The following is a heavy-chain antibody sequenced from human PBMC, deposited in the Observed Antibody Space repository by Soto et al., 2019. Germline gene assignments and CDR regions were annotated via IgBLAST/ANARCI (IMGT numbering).Heavy chain of an antibody. CDR1: GFTFSSYW. CDR2: INSDGSST. V-gene: IGHV3-74*01. Sequence: EVQLVESGGGLVQPGGSLRLSCAASGFTFSSYWMHWVRQAPGKGLVWVSRINSDGSSTSYADSVKGRFTISRDNAKNTLYLQMNSLGAEDAAVYYCAREGFFYGMDVWGQGTTVTVSS. J-gene: IGHJ6*02. CDR3: AREGFFYGMDV.